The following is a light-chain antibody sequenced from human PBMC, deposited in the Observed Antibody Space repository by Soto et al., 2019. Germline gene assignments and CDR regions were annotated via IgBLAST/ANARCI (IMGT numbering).Light chain of an antibody. CDR2: GAS. J-gene: IGKJ1*01. Sequence: EVVMTQSPASLSAAPGERVTLSCRASQNIRSSLAWYQQKPGQAPRLLIYGASSRATGIPDRFSGSGSGTGFTLTISRLAPEDFAVYYCQQYGSSPETFGQGTKVDIK. CDR1: QNIRSS. CDR3: QQYGSSPET. V-gene: IGKV3-20*01.